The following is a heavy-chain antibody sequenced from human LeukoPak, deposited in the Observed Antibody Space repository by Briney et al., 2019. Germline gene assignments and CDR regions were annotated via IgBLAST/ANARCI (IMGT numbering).Heavy chain of an antibody. Sequence: GGSLRLSCAASGFTVSSNYMSWVRQAPGKGLEWVSIIYSGGSTYYADPVKGRFTISRDNSKNTLYLQMSSLRVEDTAIYYCARVKRDGYNPTWVDYWGQGTLVTVSS. D-gene: IGHD5-24*01. CDR2: IYSGGST. J-gene: IGHJ4*02. CDR1: GFTVSSNY. V-gene: IGHV3-53*01. CDR3: ARVKRDGYNPTWVDY.